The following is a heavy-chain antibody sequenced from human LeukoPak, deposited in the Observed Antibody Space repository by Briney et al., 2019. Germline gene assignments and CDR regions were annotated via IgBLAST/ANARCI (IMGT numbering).Heavy chain of an antibody. D-gene: IGHD1-26*01. CDR1: GGSISSSSYY. V-gene: IGHV4-39*01. Sequence: PSETLSLTCTVSGGSISSSSYYWGWIRQPPGKGLEWIGSIYYSGSTYYNPSLKSRVTISVDTSKNQFSLKLSSVTAADTAVYYCARLLPIWEHEPGDYFDYWGQGTLVTVSS. CDR3: ARLLPIWEHEPGDYFDY. CDR2: IYYSGST. J-gene: IGHJ4*02.